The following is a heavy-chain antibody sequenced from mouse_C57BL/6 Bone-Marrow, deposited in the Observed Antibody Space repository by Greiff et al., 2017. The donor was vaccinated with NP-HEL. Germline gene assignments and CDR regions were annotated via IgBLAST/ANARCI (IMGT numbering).Heavy chain of an antibody. CDR3: ARSAIYYGNHVGFAY. CDR2: IYPRDGST. D-gene: IGHD2-1*01. Sequence: VKLQESGPELVKPGASVKLSCKASGYTFTSYDINWVKQRPGQGLEWIGWIYPRDGSTKYNEKFKGKATLTVDTSSSTAYMELHSLTSEDSAVYFCARSAIYYGNHVGFAYWGQGTLVTVSA. CDR1: GYTFTSYD. J-gene: IGHJ3*01. V-gene: IGHV1-85*01.